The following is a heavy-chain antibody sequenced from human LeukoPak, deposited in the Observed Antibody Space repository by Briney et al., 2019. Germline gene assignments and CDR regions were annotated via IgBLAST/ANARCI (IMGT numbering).Heavy chain of an antibody. CDR3: ARGLIAVAGTPFDY. CDR2: IYSGGST. V-gene: IGHV3-53*01. CDR1: GFTVSSNY. Sequence: GGSLRLSCAASGFTVSSNYMSWVRQAPGKGLEWVSVIYSGGSTYYADSVKGRFTISRGNSKNTLYLQMNSLRAEDTAVYYCARGLIAVAGTPFDYWGQGTLVTVSS. J-gene: IGHJ4*02. D-gene: IGHD6-19*01.